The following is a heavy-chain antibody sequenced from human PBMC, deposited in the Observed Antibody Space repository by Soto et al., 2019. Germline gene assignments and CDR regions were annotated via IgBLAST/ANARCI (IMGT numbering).Heavy chain of an antibody. CDR1: IHKTCRNGYY. D-gene: IGHD6-6*01. Sequence: TLSLTYKTCIHKTCRNGYYWSWIRHHPRKGLEWIGYIYDSESAYYNPSLKSRVTISMDTSKNHFAMRLSSVTDADTAVYYCARASSSSSAADYWGQG. CDR3: ARASSSSSAADY. CDR2: IYDSESA. J-gene: IGHJ4*02. V-gene: IGHV4-31*03.